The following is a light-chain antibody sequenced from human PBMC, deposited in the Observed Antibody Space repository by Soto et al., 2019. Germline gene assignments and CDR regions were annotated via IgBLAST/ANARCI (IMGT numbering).Light chain of an antibody. V-gene: IGLV1-40*01. Sequence: QSVLTQPPSVSGAPGQRVTISCTGSSANIGAAYNVDWYQQLPGTAPKLLIYGNNNRPSGVPARFSGSKSGTSASLAIAGRHAEDEGDYYCQSYDSSLSGYVVGTGSKLTVL. CDR3: QSYDSSLSGYV. CDR2: GNN. J-gene: IGLJ1*01. CDR1: SANIGAAYN.